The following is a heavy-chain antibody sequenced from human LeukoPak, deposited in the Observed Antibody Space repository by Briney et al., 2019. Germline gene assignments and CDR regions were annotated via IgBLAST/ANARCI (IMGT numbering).Heavy chain of an antibody. V-gene: IGHV3-30*04. CDR3: ASFGDYSSSWYGDNWFDP. J-gene: IGHJ5*02. Sequence: PGGSLRLSRAASGFTFSSYAMHWVRQAPGKGLEWVAVISYDGSNKYYADSVKGRFTISRDNSKNTLYLQMNSLRAEDTAVYYCASFGDYSSSWYGDNWFDPWGQGTLVTVSS. CDR2: ISYDGSNK. CDR1: GFTFSSYA. D-gene: IGHD6-13*01.